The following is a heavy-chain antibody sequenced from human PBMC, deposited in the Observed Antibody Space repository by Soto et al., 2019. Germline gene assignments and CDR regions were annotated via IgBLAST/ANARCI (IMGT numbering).Heavy chain of an antibody. J-gene: IGHJ6*02. CDR1: GFTFSSYG. V-gene: IGHV3-30*18. D-gene: IGHD1-26*01. CDR3: AKWGGWELSYDYYYGMDV. CDR2: ISYDGSNK. Sequence: QVQLVESGGGVVQPGRSLRLSCATSGFTFSSYGMHWVRQAPGKGLEWVAVISYDGSNKYYADSVKGRFTISRDNSKNTLYLQINSLRAEDTAVYYCAKWGGWELSYDYYYGMDVWGQGTTVTVSS.